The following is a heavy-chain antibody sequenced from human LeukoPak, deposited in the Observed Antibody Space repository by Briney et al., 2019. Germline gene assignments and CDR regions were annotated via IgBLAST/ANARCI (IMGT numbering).Heavy chain of an antibody. CDR3: ARDGRGYTYGNDF. CDR1: GFIFSSCW. J-gene: IGHJ4*02. CDR2: MKQDGSEK. D-gene: IGHD5-18*01. V-gene: IGHV3-7*03. Sequence: GGSLRLSCAASGFIFSSCWMTWVRQAPGKGLDWVANMKQDGSEKHYVDSVKGRFTISRDNAKKSLFLQMNSLRAEDTAVYCCARDGRGYTYGNDFWGQGSLVTVSS.